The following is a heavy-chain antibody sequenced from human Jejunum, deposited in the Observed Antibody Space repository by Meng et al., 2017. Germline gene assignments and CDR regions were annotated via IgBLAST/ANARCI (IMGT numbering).Heavy chain of an antibody. D-gene: IGHD1-1*01. Sequence: EVHLVGSGVGLDQPWGSLRLSFAGSGFTFPDHWMHWVRQGPGKGRVRVSRINPDGSNPTYADSVKGRFTISRDNAKNTVYLQMNSLRAEDTAVYYCTNDRLNHWGQGALVTVSS. CDR2: INPDGSNP. V-gene: IGHV3-74*02. CDR1: GFTFPDHW. J-gene: IGHJ1*01. CDR3: TNDRLNH.